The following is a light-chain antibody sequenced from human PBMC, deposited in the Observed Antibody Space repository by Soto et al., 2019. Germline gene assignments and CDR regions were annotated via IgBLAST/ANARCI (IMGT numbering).Light chain of an antibody. CDR2: AAS. CDR3: QQSHSPPRT. J-gene: IGKJ2*02. Sequence: DIQMTQFPSSLSASVGSRVAITCRASQNIDSYLNWFQQKPGKAPKLLMYAASNLLSGVPSRFSGSGSGTEFTLTITSLQPEDFATYYCQQSHSPPRTFGQGTKLDI. V-gene: IGKV1-39*01. CDR1: QNIDSY.